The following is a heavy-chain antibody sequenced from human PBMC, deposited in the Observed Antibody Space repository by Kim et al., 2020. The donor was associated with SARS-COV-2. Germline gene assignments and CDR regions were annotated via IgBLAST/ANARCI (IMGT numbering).Heavy chain of an antibody. CDR3: TKDIKTYDFWSGYAFDV. J-gene: IGHJ3*01. Sequence: VKGRFTISRDNARNSLYLQMNSLRAEDTAFYYCTKDIKTYDFWSGYAFDVWGHGTMVSVSS. D-gene: IGHD3-3*01. V-gene: IGHV3-9*01.